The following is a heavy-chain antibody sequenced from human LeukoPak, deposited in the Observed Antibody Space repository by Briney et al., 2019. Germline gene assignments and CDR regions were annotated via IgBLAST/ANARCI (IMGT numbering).Heavy chain of an antibody. CDR3: ARDRRPNRGADY. D-gene: IGHD1-14*01. J-gene: IGHJ4*02. V-gene: IGHV3-48*03. CDR1: GFTFNSYE. CDR2: ISGGGSII. Sequence: SGGSLRLPCAGSGFTFNSYEMNWVRQAPGKGLEWISYISGGGSIIYYSDSVKGRFTISRDNAKNSLYLQMNSLRAEDTAIYYCARDRRPNRGADYWGQGTLVTVSS.